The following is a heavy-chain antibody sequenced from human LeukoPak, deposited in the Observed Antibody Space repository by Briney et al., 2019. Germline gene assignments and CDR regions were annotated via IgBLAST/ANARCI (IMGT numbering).Heavy chain of an antibody. V-gene: IGHV4-59*01. D-gene: IGHD2-15*01. J-gene: IGHJ4*02. Sequence: SETLSLTCTVSGGSIRSYYWSWIRQPPGKGLEWIGNIYDSGSTNYNPSLKSRVTISVDTSKKQFSLKVSSVTAADTAVYYCARDVFCSGDTCYSDYWGQGTLVTVSS. CDR3: ARDVFCSGDTCYSDY. CDR2: IYDSGST. CDR1: GGSIRSYY.